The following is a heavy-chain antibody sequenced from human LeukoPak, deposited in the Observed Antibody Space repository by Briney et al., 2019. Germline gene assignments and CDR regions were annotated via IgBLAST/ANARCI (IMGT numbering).Heavy chain of an antibody. D-gene: IGHD6-19*01. CDR2: ISAHNGNT. V-gene: IGHV1-18*01. J-gene: IGHJ4*02. Sequence: ASVKVSCKASGYTFTSYGISWVRQAPGQGLEWMGWISAHNGNTNYAQKLQGRVTMTTDTSTSTAYMDLRSLRSDDTAVYYCARVGHSSGWRTSDYWGQGTLVTVSS. CDR1: GYTFTSYG. CDR3: ARVGHSSGWRTSDY.